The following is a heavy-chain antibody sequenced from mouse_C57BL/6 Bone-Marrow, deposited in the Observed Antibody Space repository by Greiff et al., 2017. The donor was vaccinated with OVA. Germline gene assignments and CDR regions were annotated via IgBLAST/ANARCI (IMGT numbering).Heavy chain of an antibody. CDR3: ARPSYYSNSFDY. D-gene: IGHD2-5*01. J-gene: IGHJ2*01. CDR2: INPNNGGT. V-gene: IGHV1-22*01. Sequence: DVQLQESGPELVKPGASVKMSCKASGYTFTDYNMHWVKQSHGKSLEWIGYINPNNGGTSYNQKFKGKATLTVNKSSSTAYMELRSLTSEDSAVYYCARPSYYSNSFDYWGQGTTLTVSS. CDR1: GYTFTDYN.